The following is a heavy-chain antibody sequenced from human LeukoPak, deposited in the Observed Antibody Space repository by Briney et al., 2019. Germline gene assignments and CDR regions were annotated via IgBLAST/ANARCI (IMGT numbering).Heavy chain of an antibody. CDR1: GGSISSSNW. D-gene: IGHD7-27*01. Sequence: PSGTLSLTCAVSGGSISSSNWWSWVRQPPGKGLEWIGEIYHSGSTNYNPSLKSRVTISVDKSKNQFSLKLSSVTAADTAVYFCARRVNWGSSWYLDLWGRGTLVTVSS. V-gene: IGHV4-4*02. CDR2: IYHSGST. CDR3: ARRVNWGSSWYLDL. J-gene: IGHJ2*01.